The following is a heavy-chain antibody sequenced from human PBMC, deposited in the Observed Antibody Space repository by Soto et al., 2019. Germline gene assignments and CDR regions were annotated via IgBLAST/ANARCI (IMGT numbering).Heavy chain of an antibody. J-gene: IGHJ3*02. CDR1: GFTFSSYA. CDR2: ISGSGGST. CDR3: AKDPFSVVVTPPQQCENDAFDI. Sequence: EVQLLESGGGLVQPGGSLRLSCEASGFTFSSYAMSWVRQAPGKGLEWVSAISGSGGSTYYADSVKGRFTISRDNSKNTLYLEMNSLRAEDTAVYYCAKDPFSVVVTPPQQCENDAFDIWGRGRMVTVCS. D-gene: IGHD2-21*02. V-gene: IGHV3-23*01.